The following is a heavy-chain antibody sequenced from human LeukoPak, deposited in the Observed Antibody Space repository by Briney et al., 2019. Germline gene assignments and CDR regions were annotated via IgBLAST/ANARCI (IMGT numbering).Heavy chain of an antibody. V-gene: IGHV4-59*08. CDR1: GDSISRYY. CDR3: ARRVSSITAYFLDL. D-gene: IGHD1-20*01. Sequence: PSETLSLTCTVSGDSISRYYWSWLRQPPGKGLEWIGYIYYNGNTNYNPSLKSRVTISLDTSKNQFSPKLSSVTAADTAVYYCARRVSSITAYFLDLWGQGAQVTVSS. CDR2: IYYNGNT. J-gene: IGHJ5*02.